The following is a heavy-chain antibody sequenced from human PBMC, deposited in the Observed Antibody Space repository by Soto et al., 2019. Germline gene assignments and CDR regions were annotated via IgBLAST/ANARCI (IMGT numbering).Heavy chain of an antibody. CDR1: GGSVSNYY. Sequence: PSETLSLTCTVSGGSVSNYYWTWIRQPPGKGLEWISYINYSGSTDHSPSLKSRVTISLDTSKNQFSLRLISVTAADTAVYHCARLDPPSRIREYNYCSLDFWGQGTTGTVSS. J-gene: IGHJ6*03. D-gene: IGHD6-6*01. CDR3: ARLDPPSRIREYNYCSLDF. V-gene: IGHV4-59*02. CDR2: INYSGST.